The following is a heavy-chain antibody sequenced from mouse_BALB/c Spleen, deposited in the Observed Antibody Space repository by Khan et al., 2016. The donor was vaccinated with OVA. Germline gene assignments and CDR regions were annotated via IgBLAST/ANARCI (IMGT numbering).Heavy chain of an antibody. J-gene: IGHJ3*01. Sequence: EVQVVESGGDLVKPGGSLKLSCAASGFTFSSYSMSWVRQPPDKRLEWVASISSGGDYTYYPDSVKGRFTISRDNAKNTLYLQSSDLESEDTAMYYCADHLTGSCAYWGQGTLVTVSA. V-gene: IGHV5-6*01. D-gene: IGHD4-1*01. CDR3: ADHLTGSCAY. CDR2: ISSGGDYT. CDR1: GFTFSSYS.